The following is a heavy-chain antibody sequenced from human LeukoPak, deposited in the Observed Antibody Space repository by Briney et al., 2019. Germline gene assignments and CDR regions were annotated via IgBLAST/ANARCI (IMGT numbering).Heavy chain of an antibody. CDR1: GFTFSSYW. CDR2: IKQDGSEK. Sequence: PGRSLRLSCAASGFTFSSYWMSWVRQAPGKGLEWVANIKQDGSEKYYVDSVKGRFTISRDNAKHSLYLQMNSLRAEDTAVYYCARDHANYDFWSGYYTPYNWFDPWGQGTLVTVSS. V-gene: IGHV3-7*01. D-gene: IGHD3-3*01. J-gene: IGHJ5*02. CDR3: ARDHANYDFWSGYYTPYNWFDP.